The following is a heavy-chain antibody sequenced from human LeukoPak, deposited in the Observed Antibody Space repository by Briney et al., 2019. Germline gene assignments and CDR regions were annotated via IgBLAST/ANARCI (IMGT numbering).Heavy chain of an antibody. CDR3: AKGDDSSGLYDS. CDR2: ITWNSGSL. D-gene: IGHD3-22*01. Sequence: GGSLRLSCAASGFTFDDFAMHWVRQAPGKGLEWVSGITWNSGSLGYADSVKGRFTISRDNAKNSLYLQMNSLRTEDTAFYYCAKGDDSSGLYDSWGQGTLVTVSS. CDR1: GFTFDDFA. J-gene: IGHJ5*01. V-gene: IGHV3-9*01.